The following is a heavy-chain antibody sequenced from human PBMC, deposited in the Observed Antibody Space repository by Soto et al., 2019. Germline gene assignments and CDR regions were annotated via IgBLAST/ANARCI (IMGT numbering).Heavy chain of an antibody. CDR2: IWYDGSNK. Sequence: GGSLRLSCAASGFTFSSYGMHWVRQAPGKGLEWVAVIWYDGSNKYYADSVKGRFTISRDNSKNTLYLQMNSLRAEDTAVYYCARDLTIFGSDAFDIWGQGTMVTVSS. CDR1: GFTFSSYG. D-gene: IGHD3-3*01. V-gene: IGHV3-33*01. J-gene: IGHJ3*02. CDR3: ARDLTIFGSDAFDI.